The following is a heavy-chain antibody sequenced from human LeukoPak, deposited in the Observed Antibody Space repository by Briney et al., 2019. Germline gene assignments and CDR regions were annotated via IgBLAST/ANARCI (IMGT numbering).Heavy chain of an antibody. CDR1: GFTFSSYW. CDR3: ARDNAGYFDY. Sequence: GGSLRLSCAASGFTFSSYWMNWARQAPGKGLEWVASINHNGNVNYYVDSVKGRFTISRDNSKNTLYLQMNSLRAEDTAVYYCARDNAGYFDYWGQGTLVTVSS. CDR2: INHNGNVN. J-gene: IGHJ4*02. V-gene: IGHV3-7*01.